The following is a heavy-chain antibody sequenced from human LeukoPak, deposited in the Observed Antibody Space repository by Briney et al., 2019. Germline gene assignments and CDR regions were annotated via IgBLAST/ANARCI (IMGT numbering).Heavy chain of an antibody. CDR3: ARPRSGYDSDY. Sequence: GGSLRLSCAASGFTFSSYSMNWVRQAPGKGLEWVSSISSSSSYIYYADSVKGRFTISRDNAKNPLYLQMNSLRAEDTAVYYCARPRSGYDSDYWGQGTLVTVSS. D-gene: IGHD5-12*01. CDR2: ISSSSSYI. J-gene: IGHJ4*02. V-gene: IGHV3-21*01. CDR1: GFTFSSYS.